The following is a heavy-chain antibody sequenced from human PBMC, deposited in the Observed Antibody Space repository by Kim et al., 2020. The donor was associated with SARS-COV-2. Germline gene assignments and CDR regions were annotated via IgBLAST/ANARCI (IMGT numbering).Heavy chain of an antibody. J-gene: IGHJ4*02. CDR3: AREEDDFGANSGYFDY. V-gene: IGHV3-66*01. D-gene: IGHD4-17*01. Sequence: SVKSRFTISRDYSKNTLYLQMNRLRVEDTGIYYCAREEDDFGANSGYFDYWGQGILVTVSS.